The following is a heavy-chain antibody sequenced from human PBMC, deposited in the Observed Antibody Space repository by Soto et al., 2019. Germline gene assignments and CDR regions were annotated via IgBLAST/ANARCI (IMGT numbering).Heavy chain of an antibody. V-gene: IGHV2-70*11. CDR1: GFSLSTSGMC. J-gene: IGHJ4*02. D-gene: IGHD5-18*01. CDR2: IDWDDDK. Sequence: SGPTLVNPTQTLTLTCTFSGFSLSTSGMCVSWIRQPPGKALEWLARIDWDDDKYYSTSLKTRLTISKDTSKNQVVLTMTNMDPVDTATYYCARIRDSYGYFDYWGQGTLVTVSS. CDR3: ARIRDSYGYFDY.